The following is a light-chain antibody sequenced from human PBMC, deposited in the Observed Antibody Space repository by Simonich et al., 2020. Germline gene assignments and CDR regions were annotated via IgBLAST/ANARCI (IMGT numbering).Light chain of an antibody. CDR1: QSVLYSSNNQHY. V-gene: IGKV4-1*01. J-gene: IGKJ1*01. CDR3: QQYYSTPPWT. CDR2: WAS. Sequence: DIVMTQSPDSLAVSLGERATINCQSSQSVLYSSNNQHYLAWYQQKPGQPPKLLIYWASNRESGVPDRCSGSGSGTDFTLTISSLQAEDVAVYYCQQYYSTPPWTFGQGTKVEIK.